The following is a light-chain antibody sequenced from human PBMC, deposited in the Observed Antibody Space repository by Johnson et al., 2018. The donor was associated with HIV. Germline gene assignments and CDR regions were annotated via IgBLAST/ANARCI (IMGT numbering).Light chain of an antibody. V-gene: IGLV1-51*01. CDR3: GTWDSSLSGFYV. CDR2: DNN. CDR1: TSNIGSNF. Sequence: QSVLTQPPSMSAAPGQKVTISCSGNTSNIGSNFVSWYKQLPGKAPKLLIYDNNKRPLGIPDRFSGSTSGTSATLGITGLQTGDEADYYFGTWDSSLSGFYVFGTGTKVAVL. J-gene: IGLJ1*01.